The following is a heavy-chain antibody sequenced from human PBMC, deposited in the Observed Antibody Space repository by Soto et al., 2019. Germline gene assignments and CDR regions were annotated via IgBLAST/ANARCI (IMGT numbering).Heavy chain of an antibody. V-gene: IGHV3-53*01. J-gene: IGHJ5*02. CDR1: GFSVTNTY. CDR2: ISGPGVT. D-gene: IGHD4-4*01. CDR3: ARTRLQYRELVS. Sequence: GGSLRLSCAASGFSVTNTYMHWVRQAPGKGLEWVSVISGPGVTYYADSVKGRIALSRDTSQNTMYLHMRNSRADDTAVYYCARTRLQYRELVSWGQGTLVTVSS.